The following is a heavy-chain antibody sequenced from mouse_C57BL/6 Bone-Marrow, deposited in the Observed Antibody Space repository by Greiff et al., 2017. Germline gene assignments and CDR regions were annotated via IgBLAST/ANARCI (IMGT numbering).Heavy chain of an antibody. D-gene: IGHD2-3*01. CDR2: ISYSGST. J-gene: IGHJ3*01. CDR1: GYSITSGYD. Sequence: EVQLQQSRPGMVKPSQSLSLTCTVTGYSITSGYDWHWIRHFPGNKLEWMGYISYSGSTNYNPSLKSRISITHDTSKNHFFLTLNSVTTEDTATYYCAREDYDGYYLWFAYWGQGTLVTVSA. CDR3: AREDYDGYYLWFAY. V-gene: IGHV3-1*01.